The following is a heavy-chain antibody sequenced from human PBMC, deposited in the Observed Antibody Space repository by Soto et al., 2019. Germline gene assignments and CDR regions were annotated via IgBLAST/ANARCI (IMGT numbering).Heavy chain of an antibody. D-gene: IGHD2-2*01. CDR2: INPNSGGT. CDR1: GYTFTGYY. CDR3: AREPGYCSSTSCYRYGMDV. J-gene: IGHJ6*02. Sequence: ALVKVSCKASGYTFTGYYMHWVRQAPGQGLEWMGWINPNSGGTNYAQKFQGRVTMTRDTSISTAYMELSRLRSDDTAVYYCAREPGYCSSTSCYRYGMDVWGQGTTVTVSS. V-gene: IGHV1-2*02.